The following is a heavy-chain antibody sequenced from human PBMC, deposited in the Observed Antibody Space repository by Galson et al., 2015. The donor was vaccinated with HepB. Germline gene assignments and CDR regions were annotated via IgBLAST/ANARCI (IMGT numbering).Heavy chain of an antibody. D-gene: IGHD5-12*01. V-gene: IGHV3-15*01. J-gene: IGHJ4*02. CDR1: GFTFSNAW. CDR2: IKSKTDGGTT. CDR3: TTTDRRGGYVVDY. Sequence: SLRLSCAASGFTFSNAWMSWVRQAPGKGLEWVGRIKSKTDGGTTDYAAPVKGRFTISRDDSKNTLYLQMNSLKTEDTAVYYCTTTDRRGGYVVDYWGQGTLVTVSS.